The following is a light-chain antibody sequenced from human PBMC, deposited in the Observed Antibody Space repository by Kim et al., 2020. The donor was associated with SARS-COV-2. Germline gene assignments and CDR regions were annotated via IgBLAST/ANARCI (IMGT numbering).Light chain of an antibody. CDR3: QQYNTYPWT. CDR1: QSISSW. J-gene: IGKJ1*01. CDR2: GAS. Sequence: ASLGDRVTITCRASQSISSWLAWYQQRQGKAPKCLIYGASDLEGGVPSRFSGRVSGTEFTLTISSLQPDDFATYYCQQYNTYPWTFGQGTKVDIK. V-gene: IGKV1-5*03.